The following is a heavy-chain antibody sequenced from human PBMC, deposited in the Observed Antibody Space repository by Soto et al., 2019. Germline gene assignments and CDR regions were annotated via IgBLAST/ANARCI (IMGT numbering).Heavy chain of an antibody. CDR1: GYRITSYG. J-gene: IGHJ4*02. Sequence: PGVSMKVSSKGAGYRITSYGVAWVRKMPGKGLEWMGIIYPGDSDTRYSPSFQGQVTISADKSISTAYLQWSSLKASDTAMYYCARRINNYDSSGYYYFDYWGQGTLVTVS. CDR2: IYPGDSDT. D-gene: IGHD3-22*01. V-gene: IGHV5-51*01. CDR3: ARRINNYDSSGYYYFDY.